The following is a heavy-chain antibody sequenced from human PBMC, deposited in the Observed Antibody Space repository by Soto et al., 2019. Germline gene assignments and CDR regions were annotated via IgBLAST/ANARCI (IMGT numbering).Heavy chain of an antibody. Sequence: QVQLVESGGGVVQPGRSLRLSCAASEFTFSTYGMHWVRQAPGKGLEWVAVILHDGSNRYHADSVKDRFTISRDNSKNTLYLQMNSLRAEDTAVYYCARDDEYSGNGMDVWGQGTTVTVS. V-gene: IGHV3-33*01. D-gene: IGHD3-10*01. CDR3: ARDDEYSGNGMDV. CDR2: ILHDGSNR. J-gene: IGHJ6*02. CDR1: EFTFSTYG.